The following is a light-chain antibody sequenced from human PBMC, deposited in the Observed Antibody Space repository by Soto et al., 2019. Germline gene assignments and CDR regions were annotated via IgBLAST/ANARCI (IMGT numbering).Light chain of an antibody. CDR2: DDR. V-gene: IGLV3-21*02. CDR3: QVWDRSNNDVL. CDR1: DIGTKT. Sequence: SYELTQPPSVSVAPGQTAMLNCGGDDIGTKTVHWYQQRPGQAPVLVVYDDRYRPSGIPERFSGSNSGSTATLTISKVEAGDEADYDCQVWDRSNNDVLFGGGTKLTVL. J-gene: IGLJ3*02.